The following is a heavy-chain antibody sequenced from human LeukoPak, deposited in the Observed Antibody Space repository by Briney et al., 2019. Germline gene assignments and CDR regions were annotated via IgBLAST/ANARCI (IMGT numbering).Heavy chain of an antibody. D-gene: IGHD3-9*01. CDR3: ASADYDMAFDI. J-gene: IGHJ3*02. V-gene: IGHV3-30*04. CDR2: ISYDGSNK. CDR1: GFTFSTYA. Sequence: GGSLRLSCAASGFTFSTYAMHWVRQAPGKGLEWVALISYDGSNKYYADSVKGRFTISRDNSKNTLYLQMNSLRDEDTAVYYCASADYDMAFDIWGQGTMVTVSS.